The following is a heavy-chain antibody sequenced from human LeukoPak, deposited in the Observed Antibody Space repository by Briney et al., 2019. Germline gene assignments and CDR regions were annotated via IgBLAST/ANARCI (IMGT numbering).Heavy chain of an antibody. V-gene: IGHV4-39*07. CDR2: IYYSRST. CDR3: ARSEGVDTAMVTWDYYGSGSYLFDI. D-gene: IGHD3-10*01. J-gene: IGHJ3*02. Sequence: SDTLSLTCTVSGRSISSSSYYWGWIRQPPAKGLEWIGSIYYSRSTYYTPSLKSRVTIAVDTSKNQFSLELSSVTAADTAVYYCARSEGVDTAMVTWDYYGSGSYLFDIWGQGTMVTVSS. CDR1: GRSISSSSYY.